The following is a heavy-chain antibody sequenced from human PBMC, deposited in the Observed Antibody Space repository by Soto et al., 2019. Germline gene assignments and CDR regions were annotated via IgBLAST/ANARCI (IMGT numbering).Heavy chain of an antibody. V-gene: IGHV4-31*03. D-gene: IGHD3-22*01. Sequence: LXLTFTVCSGSISGGWDYWSLIRQHPGTGLEWIGYIYYSGSTYYNPSLKSRVTISVDTSKNPSSLKLSSVTAADTAVYYCAKSYDSSGYYSNDAFDIWGQGTMVTVS. J-gene: IGHJ3*02. CDR1: SGSISGGWDY. CDR3: AKSYDSSGYYSNDAFDI. CDR2: IYYSGST.